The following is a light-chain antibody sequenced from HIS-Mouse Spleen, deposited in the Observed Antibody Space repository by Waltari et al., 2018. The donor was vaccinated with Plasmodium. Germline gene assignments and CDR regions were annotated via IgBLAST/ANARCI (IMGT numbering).Light chain of an antibody. CDR2: AAS. J-gene: IGKJ2*01. Sequence: DIQLTQSPSFLSASVGERVTITCRASQGISSYLAWYQQKPGKAPKLLIYAASTLQSGVPARFSGSGSGTEFTLTISSLQAEDVAVYYCQQYYSTPYTFGQGTKLEIK. CDR1: QGISSY. V-gene: IGKV1-9*01. CDR3: QQYYSTPYT.